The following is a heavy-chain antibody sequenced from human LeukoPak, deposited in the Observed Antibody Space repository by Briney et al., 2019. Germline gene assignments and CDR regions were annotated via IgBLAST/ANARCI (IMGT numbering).Heavy chain of an antibody. J-gene: IGHJ4*02. Sequence: SGPALVKPTQTLTLTCTFSGFSLSTNGMRVSWIRQPPGKALEWVARIDWDDDKYFRTSLETRLTISKDTSKNQVVLTMTNMDPVDTATYYCARGRGYFYDSSGYYTFDYWGQGTLVTVSS. CDR2: IDWDDDK. V-gene: IGHV2-70*10. CDR3: ARGRGYFYDSSGYYTFDY. D-gene: IGHD3-22*01. CDR1: GFSLSTNGMR.